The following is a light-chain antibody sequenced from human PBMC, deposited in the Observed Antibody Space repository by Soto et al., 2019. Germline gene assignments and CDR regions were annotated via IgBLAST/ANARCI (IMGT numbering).Light chain of an antibody. CDR3: QQSYSTPRCT. Sequence: DIQMTQFPSTLSASVGDRVTITFRASQSISSWLAWYQQKPGKAPKLLIYAASSLQSGVPSRFSGSGSGTDFTLTISSLQPXDFATYYCQQSYSTPRCTFGQGTKVDIK. V-gene: IGKV1-39*01. CDR1: QSISSW. CDR2: AAS. J-gene: IGKJ2*02.